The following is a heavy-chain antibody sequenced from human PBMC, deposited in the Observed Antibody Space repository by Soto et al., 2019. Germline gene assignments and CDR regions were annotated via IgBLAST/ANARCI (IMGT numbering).Heavy chain of an antibody. V-gene: IGHV1-69*01. J-gene: IGHJ6*02. D-gene: IGHD3-3*01. Sequence: QVQLVQSGAEVKKPGSSVKVSCKASGGTFSSYAISWVRQAPGQGLEWMGGIIPIFGTANYAQKFQGRVTITADESTSTAYMELSSLRSEDTAVYYCTRATIFGVVITEHIYYYDMDVWGQGTTVTVSS. CDR1: GGTFSSYA. CDR3: TRATIFGVVITEHIYYYDMDV. CDR2: IIPIFGTA.